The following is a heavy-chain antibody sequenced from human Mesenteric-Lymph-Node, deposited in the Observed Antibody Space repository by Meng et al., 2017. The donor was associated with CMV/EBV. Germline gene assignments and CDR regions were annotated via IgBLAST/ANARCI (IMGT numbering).Heavy chain of an antibody. J-gene: IGHJ4*02. V-gene: IGHV3-66*02. CDR2: MYIGGNT. CDR3: ARGGVSVAARSLFDY. Sequence: GESLKISCAASGFTFDNYGMTWVRQAPGKGLEWVSVMYIGGNTDHADSVKGRFTISRDNSKNTVYLQMNNLRAEDTAVYYCARGGVSVAARSLFDYWGQGTLVTVSS. D-gene: IGHD6-6*01. CDR1: GFTFDNYG.